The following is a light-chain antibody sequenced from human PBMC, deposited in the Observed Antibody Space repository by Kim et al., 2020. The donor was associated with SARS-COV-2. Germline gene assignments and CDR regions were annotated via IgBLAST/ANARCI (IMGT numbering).Light chain of an antibody. V-gene: IGKV1-12*01. Sequence: QMTQSPSFVSASVGDRVTITCRASQVISPWLAWYQQKPGKAPKLLIYAASTLHSGVPSRFSGTGSGTDFTLTISALQPEDFATYFCQQTTDFPLTFGGGTKLEL. CDR2: AAS. CDR1: QVISPW. J-gene: IGKJ4*01. CDR3: QQTTDFPLT.